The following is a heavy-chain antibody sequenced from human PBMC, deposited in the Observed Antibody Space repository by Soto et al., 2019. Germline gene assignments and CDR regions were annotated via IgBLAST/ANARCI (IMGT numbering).Heavy chain of an antibody. V-gene: IGHV4-61*01. Sequence: QVQLQESGPGLVKPSETLSLTCTVSGGSVSSGNYYWSWIRQPPGKVLEWIGYLYYTGSTHYNPSLKSRVIISVDPSKNQFSLRLTSVTAADTAVYYCARDRGYYGMDYWGQGPQVTVSS. J-gene: IGHJ4*02. CDR1: GGSVSSGNYY. CDR3: ARDRGYYGMDY. CDR2: LYYTGST. D-gene: IGHD3-10*01.